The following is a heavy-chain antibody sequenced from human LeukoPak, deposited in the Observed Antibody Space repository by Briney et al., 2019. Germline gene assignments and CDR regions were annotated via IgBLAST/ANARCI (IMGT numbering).Heavy chain of an antibody. D-gene: IGHD2-2*01. CDR2: ISSSSSYI. CDR3: ARELIGVVRAATNDY. CDR1: GFTFSSYS. J-gene: IGHJ4*02. Sequence: GGSLRLSCAASGFTFSSYSMNWVRQAPGKGLQWVSSISSSSSYIYYADSVKGRFTISRDNAKNSLYLQMNSLRAEDTAVYYCARELIGVVRAATNDYWGQGTLVTVSS. V-gene: IGHV3-21*01.